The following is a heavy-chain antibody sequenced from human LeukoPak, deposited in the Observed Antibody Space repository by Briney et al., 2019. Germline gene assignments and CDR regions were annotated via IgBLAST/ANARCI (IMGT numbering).Heavy chain of an antibody. CDR2: INPNSGGT. J-gene: IGHJ4*02. CDR3: ARDQVYYDSSGYYDY. D-gene: IGHD3-22*01. V-gene: IGHV1-2*02. Sequence: ASVKVSCKASGYTFTGYYMHWVRQAPGQGLEWMGWINPNSGGTNYAQKFQGRVTMTRDTSISTAYMELSRLRSDDTAVYYCARDQVYYDSSGYYDYWGQGTLVTVSS. CDR1: GYTFTGYY.